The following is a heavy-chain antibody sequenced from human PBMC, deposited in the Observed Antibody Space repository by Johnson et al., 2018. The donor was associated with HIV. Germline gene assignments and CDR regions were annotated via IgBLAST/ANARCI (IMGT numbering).Heavy chain of an antibody. V-gene: IGHV3-30*03. CDR3: ARVGYSSGGTYDRNVFDM. CDR2: ISFDGSNK. CDR1: EFTFSSYV. D-gene: IGHD6-19*01. J-gene: IGHJ3*02. Sequence: QAQLVESGGGVVQPGRSLRLSCAASEFTFSSYVLHWVRQAPGKGLEWVAVISFDGSNKYYADSVKGRFTVSRDNSKNMLYLQMNSLRPEDTAMYYCARVGYSSGGTYDRNVFDMWGQGTMVIVS.